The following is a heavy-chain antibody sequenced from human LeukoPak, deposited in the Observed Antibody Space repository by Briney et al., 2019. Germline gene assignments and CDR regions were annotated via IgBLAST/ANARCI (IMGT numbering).Heavy chain of an antibody. J-gene: IGHJ5*02. Sequence: ASVKVSCKVSGYTLTELSMHWVRQAPGKGLEWMGGFDPEDGETIYAQKFQGRVTMTEDTSTSTVYMELSSLRSEDTAVYYCARDHSSGYQRWFDPWGQGTLVTVSS. CDR1: GYTLTELS. CDR2: FDPEDGET. D-gene: IGHD3-22*01. V-gene: IGHV1-24*01. CDR3: ARDHSSGYQRWFDP.